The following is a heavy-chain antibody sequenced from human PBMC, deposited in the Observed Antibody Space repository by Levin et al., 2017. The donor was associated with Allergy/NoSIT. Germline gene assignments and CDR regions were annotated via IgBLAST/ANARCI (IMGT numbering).Heavy chain of an antibody. CDR1: GFTFSSYG. V-gene: IGHV3-30*18. CDR2: ISYDGSNK. Sequence: GESLKISCAASGFTFSSYGMHWVRQAPGKGLEWVAVISYDGSNKYYADSVKGRFTISRDNSKNTLYLQMNSLRAEDTAVYYCAKGGMVRGLTFDYWGQGTLVTVSS. D-gene: IGHD3-10*01. CDR3: AKGGMVRGLTFDY. J-gene: IGHJ4*02.